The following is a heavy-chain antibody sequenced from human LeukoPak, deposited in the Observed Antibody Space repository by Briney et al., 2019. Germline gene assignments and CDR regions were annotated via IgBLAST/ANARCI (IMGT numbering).Heavy chain of an antibody. Sequence: PGGSLRLSCAASGFTFSTYAMTWVRQAPGKGLEWVSAISGSGDNTYYLESVKGRFTISRDNSKNTLYLQMNSLRAEDTAVYYCAKDEAAGTYWFDPWGQGTLVTVSS. CDR3: AKDEAAGTYWFDP. V-gene: IGHV3-23*01. D-gene: IGHD6-13*01. CDR1: GFTFSTYA. CDR2: ISGSGDNT. J-gene: IGHJ5*02.